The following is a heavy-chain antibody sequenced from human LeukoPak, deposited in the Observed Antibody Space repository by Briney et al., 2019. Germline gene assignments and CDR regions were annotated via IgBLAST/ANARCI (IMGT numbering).Heavy chain of an antibody. CDR2: ISAYNSNT. CDR3: ARGYYDEGPEYFDY. CDR1: GYTFTSYG. J-gene: IGHJ4*02. Sequence: ASVKVSCKASGYTFTSYGISWVRPAPGQGLEWMGWISAYNSNTNYAQKLQGRVTMTTDTSTSTAYMELRSLRSDDTAVYYCARGYYDEGPEYFDYWGQGTLVTVSS. D-gene: IGHD3-22*01. V-gene: IGHV1-18*01.